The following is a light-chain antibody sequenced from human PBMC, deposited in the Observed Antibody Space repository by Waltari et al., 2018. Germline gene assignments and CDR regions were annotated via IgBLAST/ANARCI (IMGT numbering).Light chain of an antibody. Sequence: QSALTQPASVSGSPGQSIIISCTGTNSDVGGYNYVSWYQQRPGEVPKLLMYDVAKRPSVVSDRFSGAKSGNTASLTISGLLPEDEADYYCCSYAGTNSLVFGGGTRLTVL. CDR1: NSDVGGYNY. V-gene: IGLV2-23*02. CDR2: DVA. CDR3: CSYAGTNSLV. J-gene: IGLJ2*01.